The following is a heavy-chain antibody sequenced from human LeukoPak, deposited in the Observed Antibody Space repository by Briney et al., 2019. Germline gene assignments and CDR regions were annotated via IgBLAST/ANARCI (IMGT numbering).Heavy chain of an antibody. V-gene: IGHV4-38-2*02. CDR2: IYHSGST. CDR1: GYSISSGYY. CDR3: ATAADVITFDY. D-gene: IGHD1-14*01. Sequence: SETLSLTCTVSGYSISSGYYWGWIRQPPGKGLEWIGSIYHSGSTYYNPSLKSRVTISVDTSKNQFSLKLSSVTAADTAVYYRATAADVITFDYWGQGTLVTVSS. J-gene: IGHJ4*02.